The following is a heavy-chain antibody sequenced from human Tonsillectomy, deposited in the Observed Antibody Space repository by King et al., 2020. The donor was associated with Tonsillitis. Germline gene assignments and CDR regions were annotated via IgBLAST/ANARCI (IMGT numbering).Heavy chain of an antibody. Sequence: VKLVQSGAEVKKPGSSVKVSCKASGGTFSRYGVSWVRQAPGQGLEWMGGINPILGTTKYAQKFQGRVTISADESTSTAYIELSSLRSDDTVVYYCARGMTIFGVVTPNMDVWGKGTTVTVSS. V-gene: IGHV1-69*01. J-gene: IGHJ6*03. CDR2: INPILGTT. D-gene: IGHD3-3*01. CDR1: GGTFSRYG. CDR3: ARGMTIFGVVTPNMDV.